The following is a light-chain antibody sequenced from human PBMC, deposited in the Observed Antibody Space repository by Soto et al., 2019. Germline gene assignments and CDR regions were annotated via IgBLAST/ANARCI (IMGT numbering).Light chain of an antibody. J-gene: IGLJ2*01. CDR3: SSYTSSSTVV. CDR1: SSDVGGYNY. CDR2: DVS. V-gene: IGLV2-14*01. Sequence: QSALTQPASVSGSPGQSITISCTGTSSDVGGYNYVSWYQQHPGKAPKLMIYDVSNRPSGVSNRFSDSKSGNTASLTISGLQAEDEADYYCSSYTSSSTVVFGGGTKVNVL.